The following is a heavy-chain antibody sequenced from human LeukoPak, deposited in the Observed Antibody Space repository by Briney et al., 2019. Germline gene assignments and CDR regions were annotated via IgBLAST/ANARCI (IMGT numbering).Heavy chain of an antibody. J-gene: IGHJ4*02. CDR2: ISGSGGST. CDR1: GFTFSSYA. Sequence: GGSLRLSCAASGFTFSSYAMSWVRQAPGKGLEWVSAISGSGGSTYSADSVKGRFAISRDNSKNTLYLQMNSLRAEDTAVYYCAKQQWLDFDYWGQGTLVTVSS. CDR3: AKQQWLDFDY. D-gene: IGHD6-19*01. V-gene: IGHV3-23*01.